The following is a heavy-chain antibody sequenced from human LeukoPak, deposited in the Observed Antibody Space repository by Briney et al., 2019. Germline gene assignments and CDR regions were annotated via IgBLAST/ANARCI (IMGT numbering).Heavy chain of an antibody. CDR3: AKNLYYDSSGYAFDI. Sequence: PGRSLRLSCAASGFTFSSYAMNWVRQAPGKGLELVSAISGSGGSTYYADSVKGRFTISRDNSKNTLYLQMNSLRAEDTAVYYCAKNLYYDSSGYAFDIWGQGTMVTVSS. V-gene: IGHV3-23*01. J-gene: IGHJ3*02. D-gene: IGHD3-22*01. CDR1: GFTFSSYA. CDR2: ISGSGGST.